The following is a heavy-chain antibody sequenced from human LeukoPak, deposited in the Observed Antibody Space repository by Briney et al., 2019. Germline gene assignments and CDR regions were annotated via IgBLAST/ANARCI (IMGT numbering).Heavy chain of an antibody. CDR2: ISGSGGST. CDR3: TKDYYDSSGYWARPEPDY. CDR1: GFTFSSYA. Sequence: HAGGSLRLSCASSGFTFSSYAMSWVRQAPGKGLEWVSAISGSGGSTYYADSVKGRFTISRDNSKNTLYLQMNSLRAEDTAVYYCTKDYYDSSGYWARPEPDYWGQGTLVTVSS. J-gene: IGHJ4*02. D-gene: IGHD3-22*01. V-gene: IGHV3-23*01.